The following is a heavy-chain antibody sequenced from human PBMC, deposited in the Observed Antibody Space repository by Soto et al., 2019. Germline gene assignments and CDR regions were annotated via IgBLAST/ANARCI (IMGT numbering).Heavy chain of an antibody. Sequence: GASVKVSCKASGGTFSSYAISWVRQAPGQGLEWMGGIIPIFGTANYAQKFQGRVTITADESTSTAYMELSSLRSEDTAVYYCARDLNSWLVSTFDYWGQGTLVTVSS. CDR2: IIPIFGTA. V-gene: IGHV1-69*13. J-gene: IGHJ4*02. CDR3: ARDLNSWLVSTFDY. D-gene: IGHD6-6*01. CDR1: GGTFSSYA.